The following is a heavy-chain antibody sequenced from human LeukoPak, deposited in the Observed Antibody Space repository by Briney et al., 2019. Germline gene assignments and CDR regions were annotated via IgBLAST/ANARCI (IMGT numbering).Heavy chain of an antibody. CDR3: ARERASSSWTLFGY. CDR2: ISSSSSYI. Sequence: GGSLRLSCAASGFTYSSYSMDWVRQAPGKGLEGVSSISSSSSYIYYADSVKGRFTISRDDAKNSLYLKMNSLIAEDTAVYYCARERASSSWTLFGYWGQGTLVTVSS. J-gene: IGHJ4*02. V-gene: IGHV3-21*01. D-gene: IGHD6-13*01. CDR1: GFTYSSYS.